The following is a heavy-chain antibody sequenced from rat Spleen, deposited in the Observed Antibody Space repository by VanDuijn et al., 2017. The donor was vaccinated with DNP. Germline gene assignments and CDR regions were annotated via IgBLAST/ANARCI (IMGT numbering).Heavy chain of an antibody. CDR3: ARRAPTRDYAMDA. CDR1: GYTLTSYY. J-gene: IGHJ4*01. V-gene: IGHV1-43*01. Sequence: QVQLQQSGAELARPGSSVKISCKASGYTLTSYYIGWIKQTTGQGLDYIGYIYTGSGGTNHNEKFKGKATLTVDKSSSTAFMQLRSLTPDESAVYYCARRAPTRDYAMDAWCQGTSVTVSS. D-gene: IGHD1-4*01. CDR2: IYTGSGGT.